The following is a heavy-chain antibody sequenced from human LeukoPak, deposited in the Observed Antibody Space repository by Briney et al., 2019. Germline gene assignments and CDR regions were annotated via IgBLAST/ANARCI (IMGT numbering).Heavy chain of an antibody. V-gene: IGHV3-23*01. CDR2: ISGSGGST. CDR3: AKVSSSSSWYYFDY. J-gene: IGHJ4*02. Sequence: GGSLRLSCAASGFTFSSYAMRWVRQAPGKGLEWVSAISGSGGSTYYADSVKGRFTISRDNSKNTLYLQMNSLRAEDTAVYYCAKVSSSSSWYYFDYWGQGTLVTVSS. D-gene: IGHD6-13*01. CDR1: GFTFSSYA.